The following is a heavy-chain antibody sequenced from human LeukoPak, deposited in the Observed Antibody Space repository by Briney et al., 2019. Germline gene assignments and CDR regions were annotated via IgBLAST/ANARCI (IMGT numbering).Heavy chain of an antibody. D-gene: IGHD4-17*01. J-gene: IGHJ5*02. CDR1: GFTFSSYS. Sequence: PGGSLRLSCAASGFTFSSYSMNWVRQAPGKGLEWVSSISSSSSYIYYADSVKGRFTISRDNAKNSLYLQMNSLRAEDTAVYYCARDFMTTVTTIAWGQGTLVTVSS. CDR3: ARDFMTTVTTIA. CDR2: ISSSSSYI. V-gene: IGHV3-21*01.